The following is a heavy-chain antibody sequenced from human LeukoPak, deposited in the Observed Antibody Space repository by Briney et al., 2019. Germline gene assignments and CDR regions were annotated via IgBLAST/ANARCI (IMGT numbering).Heavy chain of an antibody. CDR3: ARADIVVVPDAFDI. CDR2: INHSGST. J-gene: IGHJ3*02. D-gene: IGHD2-2*01. Sequence: PSETLSLTCAVYGGSFSGYYWSWIRQPPGKGLEWIGEINHSGSTNYNPSLKSRVTISVDTSKNQFSLKLSSVTAADTAVYYCARADIVVVPDAFDIWGQGTMVTVSS. V-gene: IGHV4-34*01. CDR1: GGSFSGYY.